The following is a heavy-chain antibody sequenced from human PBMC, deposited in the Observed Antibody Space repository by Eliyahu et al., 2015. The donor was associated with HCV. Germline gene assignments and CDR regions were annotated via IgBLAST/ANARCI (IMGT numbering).Heavy chain of an antibody. CDR1: GFTFSSYG. D-gene: IGHD3-22*01. V-gene: IGHV3-33*08. Sequence: QVQLVESGGGVVQPGRSLRLSCAASGFTFSSYGMPWVRQAPGQGLEWVAVIWYDGSNKYYADSVKGRFTISRDNSKNTLYLQMNSLRAEDTAVYYCARDDATYYDSSGSPGYFQHWGQGTLVTVSS. CDR3: ARDDATYYDSSGSPGYFQH. J-gene: IGHJ1*01. CDR2: IWYDGSNK.